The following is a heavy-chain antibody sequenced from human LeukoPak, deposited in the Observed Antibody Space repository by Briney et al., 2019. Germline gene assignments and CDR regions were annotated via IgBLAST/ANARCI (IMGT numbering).Heavy chain of an antibody. CDR2: ISSNGGST. CDR3: ARVYQLNSGGSCFSH. CDR1: GFTFSSYA. Sequence: PGGSLRFSCAASGFTFSSYAMHWVRQAPGKGLEYVSAISSNGGSTYYANSVKGRFTISRDNSKNTLYLQMNSLRAEDTAVYYCARVYQLNSGGSCFSHWGQGTLVTVSS. V-gene: IGHV3-64*01. D-gene: IGHD2-15*01. J-gene: IGHJ4*02.